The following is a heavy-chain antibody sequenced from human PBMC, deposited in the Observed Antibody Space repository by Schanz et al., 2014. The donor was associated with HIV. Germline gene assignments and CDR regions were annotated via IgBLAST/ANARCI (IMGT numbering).Heavy chain of an antibody. CDR3: VTEQYSTISA. Sequence: EVHLVESGGGLIKPGRSLRLSCTASGFTFGDYAMSWVRRAPGKGLEWISAVRHDGGATYYADSVKGRFTISRDNSRNILYLQMSNLRAEDTALYYCVTEQYSTISAWGQGALVIVSS. J-gene: IGHJ5*02. CDR2: VRHDGGAT. D-gene: IGHD2-15*01. V-gene: IGHV3-23*04. CDR1: GFTFGDYA.